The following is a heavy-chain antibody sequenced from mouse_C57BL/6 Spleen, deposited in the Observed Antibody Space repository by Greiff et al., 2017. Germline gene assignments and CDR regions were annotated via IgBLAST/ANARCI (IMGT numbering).Heavy chain of an antibody. D-gene: IGHD2-5*01. J-gene: IGHJ4*01. Sequence: VQLQQSGAELARPGASVKMSCKASGYTFTSYTMHWVKQRPGQGLEWIGYINPSSGYTKYNQKFKDKATLTADKSSSTAYMQLSSLTSEDSAVYYCARRDSNYDYAMDYWGQGTSVTVSS. CDR1: GYTFTSYT. V-gene: IGHV1-4*01. CDR3: ARRDSNYDYAMDY. CDR2: INPSSGYT.